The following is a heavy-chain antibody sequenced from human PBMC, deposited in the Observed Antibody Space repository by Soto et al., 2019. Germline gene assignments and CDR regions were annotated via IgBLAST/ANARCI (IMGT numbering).Heavy chain of an antibody. CDR2: IIPIFGTA. J-gene: IGHJ4*02. D-gene: IGHD2-2*01. V-gene: IGHV1-69*01. CDR3: ARDRGRYCSSTSCPFDY. Sequence: QVQLVQSGAEVKKPGSSVKVSCKASGGTFSSYAISWVRQAPGQGLEGMGGIIPIFGTANYAQKFQGRVTITADESTSTAYMELSSLRSEDTAVYYCARDRGRYCSSTSCPFDYWGQGTLVTVSS. CDR1: GGTFSSYA.